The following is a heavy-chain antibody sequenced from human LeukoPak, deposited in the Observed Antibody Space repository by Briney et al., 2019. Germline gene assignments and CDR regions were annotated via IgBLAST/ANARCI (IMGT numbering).Heavy chain of an antibody. CDR3: TTTDYYDSSGYDY. CDR2: NKSKTDGGTT. D-gene: IGHD3-22*01. J-gene: IGHJ4*02. Sequence: SGGSLRLSCAASGFTFSNAWISWVRQAPGKGLEWVGRNKSKTDGGTTDYAAPVKGRFTISRDDSKNTLYLQMNSLKTEDTAVYYCTTTDYYDSSGYDYWGQGTLVTVSS. CDR1: GFTFSNAW. V-gene: IGHV3-15*01.